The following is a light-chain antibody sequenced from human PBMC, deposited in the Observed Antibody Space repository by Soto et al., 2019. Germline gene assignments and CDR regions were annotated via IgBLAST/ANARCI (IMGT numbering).Light chain of an antibody. Sequence: QSVLTQPPSVSGAPGRRVTISCTGSISNIGAGYDVHWYQQVPGTAPKLLIYGNSNRPSGVPDRFSGSKSGTSASLAITGLQAEDEADYYCQSFDSSLSALYVFGTGTKVTVL. J-gene: IGLJ1*01. CDR2: GNS. CDR1: ISNIGAGYD. V-gene: IGLV1-40*01. CDR3: QSFDSSLSALYV.